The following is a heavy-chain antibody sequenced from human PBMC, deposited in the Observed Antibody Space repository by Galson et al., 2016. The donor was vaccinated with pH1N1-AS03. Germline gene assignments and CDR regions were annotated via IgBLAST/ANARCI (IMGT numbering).Heavy chain of an antibody. CDR3: ARDRWTTDWYFDL. CDR1: GYTFTTYA. CDR2: MNTAMGNT. Sequence: SVKVSCKASGYTFTTYAIHWVRQAPGQRLEWMRWMNTAMGNTKYSQNFQGRVTITRDTSANTAYMELRGLRSEDTAVYFCARDRWTTDWYFDLWGRGTLVTVSS. J-gene: IGHJ2*01. V-gene: IGHV1-3*04. D-gene: IGHD3-16*02.